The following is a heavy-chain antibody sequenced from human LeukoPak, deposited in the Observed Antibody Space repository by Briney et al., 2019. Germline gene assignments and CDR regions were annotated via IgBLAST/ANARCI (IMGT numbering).Heavy chain of an antibody. CDR2: IYTSGST. CDR3: ASQDCGWFDP. J-gene: IGHJ5*02. Sequence: SQALSLTCTVSGGSISSGNYYWSWIRQPAGKGLEWIGRIYTSGSTNYNPSLKSRVTISVDTSKNQFSLKLSSVTAADTAVYYCASQDCGWFDPWGQGTLVTVSS. CDR1: GGSISSGNYY. D-gene: IGHD2-21*02. V-gene: IGHV4-61*02.